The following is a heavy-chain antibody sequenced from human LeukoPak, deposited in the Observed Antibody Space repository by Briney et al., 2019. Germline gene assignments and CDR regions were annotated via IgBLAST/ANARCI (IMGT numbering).Heavy chain of an antibody. CDR3: ARRAPYGNWFDP. V-gene: IGHV4-59*01. CDR1: GGSISSYY. CDR2: IYYSGST. Sequence: SETLSLTCTVSGGSISSYYWSWIRQPPGKGLEWIGYIYYSGSTNYNPSLKSRVTISVDTSKNQFSLKLSSVTAADTAVYYCARRAPYGNWFDPWGQGTLVTVSS. J-gene: IGHJ5*02. D-gene: IGHD2-8*01.